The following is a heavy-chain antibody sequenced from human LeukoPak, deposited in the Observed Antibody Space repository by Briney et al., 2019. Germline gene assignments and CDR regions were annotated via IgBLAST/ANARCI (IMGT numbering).Heavy chain of an antibody. CDR3: ARADYDSSGYYPSSIGY. CDR2: IYSGGST. Sequence: PGGSLRLSCAASGFTVSSHYMSWVRQAPGKGLEWVSVIYSGGSTYYAGSVKGRFTITRDNSKNTLYLQMNSLRAEDTAVYYCARADYDSSGYYPSSIGYWGQGTLVPSSS. CDR1: GFTVSSHY. D-gene: IGHD3-22*01. V-gene: IGHV3-53*01. J-gene: IGHJ4*02.